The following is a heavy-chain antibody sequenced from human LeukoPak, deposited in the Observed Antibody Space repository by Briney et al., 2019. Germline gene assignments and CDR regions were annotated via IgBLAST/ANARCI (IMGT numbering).Heavy chain of an antibody. J-gene: IGHJ2*01. V-gene: IGHV3-23*01. Sequence: GGSLRLSCAASGFTFSSYAMSWVRQAPGKGLEWVSAISGSGGSTYYADSVKGRFTISRDNSKNTLYLQMNSLRAEDTAVYYCAKDPVALRVRGAPWYFDLWGRGTLVTVSS. CDR2: ISGSGGST. CDR3: AKDPVALRVRGAPWYFDL. D-gene: IGHD3-10*01. CDR1: GFTFSSYA.